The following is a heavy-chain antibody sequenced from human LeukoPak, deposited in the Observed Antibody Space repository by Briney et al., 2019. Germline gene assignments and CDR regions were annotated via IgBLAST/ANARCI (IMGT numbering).Heavy chain of an antibody. D-gene: IGHD3-10*01. CDR2: ISSSSSYI. CDR1: GFTFSSYS. CDR3: ATAQRFGDDY. V-gene: IGHV3-21*01. Sequence: GGSLRLSCAASGFTFSSYSMNWVRQAPGKGLEWVSSISSSSSYIYYADSVKGRFTISRDNAKNSLYLQMNSLRAEDTAVYYCATAQRFGDDYWGQGTLVTVPS. J-gene: IGHJ4*02.